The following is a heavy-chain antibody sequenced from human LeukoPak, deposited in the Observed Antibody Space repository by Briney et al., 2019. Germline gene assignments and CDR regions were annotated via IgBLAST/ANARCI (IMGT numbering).Heavy chain of an antibody. CDR1: GGSIGTSAYY. D-gene: IGHD3-16*01. CDR3: ARGKYSYGCHAS. Sequence: SENLSLTCTVSGGSIGTSAYYWNWIRQHPGKGLEWIGFISDSGSTLYNPSLKSRVTISSDTSKGQFSLKLTSVTAADMAVYYCARGKYSYGCHASWGQGTLVIVSS. V-gene: IGHV4-31*03. CDR2: ISDSGST. J-gene: IGHJ5*02.